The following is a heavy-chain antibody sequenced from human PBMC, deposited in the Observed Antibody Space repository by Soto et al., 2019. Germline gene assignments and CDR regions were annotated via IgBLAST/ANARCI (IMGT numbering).Heavy chain of an antibody. V-gene: IGHV4-30-2*01. Sequence: QLQLQESGPGLVKPSETLSLTCAVSGGSITSGNSYSWAWIRQPPGRGLEWIGSISQPGATSYNPSLKSRGSVSLDKSKNQFSLRLSSVTAADMAVYYCARAVSPYFGTWFDPWGQGTLVTVSS. J-gene: IGHJ5*02. CDR3: ARAVSPYFGTWFDP. D-gene: IGHD3-10*01. CDR2: ISQPGAT. CDR1: GGSITSGNSYS.